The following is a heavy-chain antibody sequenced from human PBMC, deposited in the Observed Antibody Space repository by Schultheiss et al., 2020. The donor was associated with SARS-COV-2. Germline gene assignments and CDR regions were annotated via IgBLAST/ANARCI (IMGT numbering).Heavy chain of an antibody. Sequence: SGPTLVKPTQTLTLTCTFSGFSLSTSGVGVGWIRQPPGKGLEWIGEINHSGSTNYNPSLKSRVTISVDTSKNQFSLKLSSVTAADTAVYYCAREVGVGDYDSWGQGTTVTVSS. D-gene: IGHD4-17*01. V-gene: IGHV4-39*07. CDR2: INHSGST. J-gene: IGHJ6*02. CDR3: AREVGVGDYDS. CDR1: GFSLSTSGVG.